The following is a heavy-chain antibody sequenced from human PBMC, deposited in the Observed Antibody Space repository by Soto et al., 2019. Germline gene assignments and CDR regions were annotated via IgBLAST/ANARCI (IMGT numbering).Heavy chain of an antibody. D-gene: IGHD4-17*01. V-gene: IGHV4-39*01. CDR3: ARHRPDYGDYAGWFDP. Sequence: QLQLQESGPGLVKPSETLSLTCTVSGGSISSSSYYWGWIRQPPGKGLEWIGSIYYSGSTYYNPSLKSRVTISVDTSKNQFSLKLSSVTAADTAVYYCARHRPDYGDYAGWFDPWGQGTLVTVSS. CDR1: GGSISSSSYY. CDR2: IYYSGST. J-gene: IGHJ5*02.